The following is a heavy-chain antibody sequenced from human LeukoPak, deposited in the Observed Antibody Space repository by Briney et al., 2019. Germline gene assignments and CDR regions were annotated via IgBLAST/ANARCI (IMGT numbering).Heavy chain of an antibody. J-gene: IGHJ4*02. CDR3: ARGGDYVPPDY. D-gene: IGHD4-17*01. CDR1: GGTFSSYA. Sequence: ASVKVSCKASGGTFSSYAISWVRQAPGQGLEWMGGIIPIFGTANYAQKFQGRVTITADESTSTAYMELSSPRSADTAVYYCARGGDYVPPDYWGQGTLVTVSS. V-gene: IGHV1-69*01. CDR2: IIPIFGTA.